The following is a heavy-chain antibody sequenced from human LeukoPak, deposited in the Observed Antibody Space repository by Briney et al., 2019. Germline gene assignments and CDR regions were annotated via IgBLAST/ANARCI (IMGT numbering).Heavy chain of an antibody. Sequence: GGSLRLSCAASGFTFSSYAMSWVRQAPGKGLEWVSAISGSGGSTYYADSVKGRFTISRDNSKNTLYLQMNSLRAEDTAVYYCAKDLDSFVAAAILNWFDPWVQGTLVTVSS. V-gene: IGHV3-23*01. CDR2: ISGSGGST. J-gene: IGHJ5*02. CDR1: GFTFSSYA. CDR3: AKDLDSFVAAAILNWFDP. D-gene: IGHD2-2*01.